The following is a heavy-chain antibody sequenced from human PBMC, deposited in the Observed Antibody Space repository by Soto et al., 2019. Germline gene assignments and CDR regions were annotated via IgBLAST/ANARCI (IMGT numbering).Heavy chain of an antibody. D-gene: IGHD6-13*01. CDR3: ARDSRVAAAGDYYYGMDV. CDR1: GGSISSYY. CDR2: IYTSGST. J-gene: IGHJ6*02. V-gene: IGHV4-4*07. Sequence: QVQLQESGPGLVKPSETLSLTCTVSGGSISSYYWSWIRQPAGKGLEWIGRIYTSGSTNYTPSLKSRVTMSVDTSKNQFSLKLSSVTAADTDVYYCARDSRVAAAGDYYYGMDVWGQGTTVTVSS.